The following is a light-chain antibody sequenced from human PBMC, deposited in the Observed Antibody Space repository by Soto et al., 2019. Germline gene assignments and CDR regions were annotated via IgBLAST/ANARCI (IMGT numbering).Light chain of an antibody. Sequence: QSALTQPRSVSGSPGQSVAISCTGTSCDVGGYDYVSWYQQHPGKAPNVIIFDVSKRPSGVPDRFSGSKSGNTASLTISGLQAEDEADYYCCSYAGGPYVFGTGTKVTVL. CDR2: DVS. CDR1: SCDVGGYDY. V-gene: IGLV2-11*01. CDR3: CSYAGGPYV. J-gene: IGLJ1*01.